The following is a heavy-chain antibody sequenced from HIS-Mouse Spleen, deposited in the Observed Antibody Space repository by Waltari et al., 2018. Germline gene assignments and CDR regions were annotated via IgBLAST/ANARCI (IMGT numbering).Heavy chain of an antibody. CDR3: ARADDFWSGSFDY. V-gene: IGHV4-38-2*02. Sequence: QVQLQESGPGLVKPSETLSLTCTVSGYSISSGYYWGWIRQPPGKGLEWIGSIYHSGSTYSNPALKSRVTISVDTSKTQFSLKLSSVTAADTAVYYCARADDFWSGSFDYWGQGTLVTVSS. CDR1: GYSISSGYY. J-gene: IGHJ4*02. CDR2: IYHSGST. D-gene: IGHD3-3*01.